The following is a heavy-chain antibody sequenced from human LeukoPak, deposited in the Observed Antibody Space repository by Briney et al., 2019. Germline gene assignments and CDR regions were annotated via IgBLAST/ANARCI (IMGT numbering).Heavy chain of an antibody. CDR3: AREQSGWLRFYDY. CDR1: GFAVSSNY. CDR2: ISGSGGST. V-gene: IGHV3-23*01. D-gene: IGHD6-19*01. J-gene: IGHJ4*02. Sequence: PGGSLRLSCAASGFAVSSNYMSWVRQAPGKGLEWVSAISGSGGSTYYADSVKGRFTISRDNAKNSLYLQMNSLRAEDTAVYYCAREQSGWLRFYDYWGQGTLVTVSS.